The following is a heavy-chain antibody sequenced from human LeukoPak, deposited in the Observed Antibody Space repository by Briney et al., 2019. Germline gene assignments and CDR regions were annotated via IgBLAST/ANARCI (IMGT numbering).Heavy chain of an antibody. D-gene: IGHD1-1*01. Sequence: GGSLRLSCVASGFTFSTYNMIWVRQGPGKGLEWVSYISSRSDIIYYAESVKGRLTISRDNAKDLLYLQMNSLRAEDTAVYSCARVTTDSYYYMDVWGKGTTVIVSS. CDR2: ISSRSDII. CDR3: ARVTTDSYYYMDV. CDR1: GFTFSTYN. J-gene: IGHJ6*03. V-gene: IGHV3-48*04.